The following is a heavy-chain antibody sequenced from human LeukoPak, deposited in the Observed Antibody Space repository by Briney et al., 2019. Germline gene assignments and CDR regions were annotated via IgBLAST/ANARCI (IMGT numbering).Heavy chain of an antibody. V-gene: IGHV1-18*01. Sequence: GASVKVSCKASGYTLTSYGISWVRQAPGQGLEWMGWISAYNGNTNYAQKLQGRVTMTTDTSTSTAYMELRSLRSDDTAVYYCARDLSPLKWPRVAFDIWGQGTMVTVSS. CDR3: ARDLSPLKWPRVAFDI. CDR2: ISAYNGNT. D-gene: IGHD5-12*01. J-gene: IGHJ3*02. CDR1: GYTLTSYG.